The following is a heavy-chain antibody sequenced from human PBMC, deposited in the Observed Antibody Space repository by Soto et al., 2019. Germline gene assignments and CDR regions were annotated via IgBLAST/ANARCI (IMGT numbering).Heavy chain of an antibody. J-gene: IGHJ5*02. CDR3: ARMATFGSLNWFDP. CDR2: MNPGSGDT. CDR1: GYSFTNTD. D-gene: IGHD3-16*01. Sequence: ASVKVSCRASGYSFTNTDVSWVRQATGQGLEWMGWMNPGSGDTGYAQKFQGRVTMTRDISIATAYMELSSLRSDDTAIYYCARMATFGSLNWFDPWGQGTLVTVSS. V-gene: IGHV1-8*01.